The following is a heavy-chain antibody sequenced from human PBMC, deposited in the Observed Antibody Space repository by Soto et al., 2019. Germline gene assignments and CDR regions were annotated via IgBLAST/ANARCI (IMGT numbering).Heavy chain of an antibody. D-gene: IGHD3-16*02. V-gene: IGHV3-74*01. CDR3: VRGHVRGNDRHFDY. Sequence: EVQLAESGGGLVQPGGSLRLSCAASGFTFSSHWMHWVHQAPGKGLVWVSRIIGDGNEITYADSVKGRFTISRDNAKNTVILQMNSLRAEDTAVYYCVRGHVRGNDRHFDYWGQGTLVTVSS. CDR2: IIGDGNEI. CDR1: GFTFSSHW. J-gene: IGHJ4*02.